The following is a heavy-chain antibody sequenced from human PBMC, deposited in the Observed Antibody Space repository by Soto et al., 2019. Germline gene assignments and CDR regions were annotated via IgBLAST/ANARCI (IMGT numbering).Heavy chain of an antibody. V-gene: IGHV4-39*07. Sequence: ETLSLTCTVSGGSISSSSYYWGWIRQPPGKGLEWIGDINYSGSTYYNPSLKSRVTISVDTSKNQFSLKLSSVTAADTAVYYCARAVAAAGVAYYFDYWGQGTLVTVSS. D-gene: IGHD6-13*01. J-gene: IGHJ4*02. CDR2: INYSGST. CDR3: ARAVAAAGVAYYFDY. CDR1: GGSISSSSYY.